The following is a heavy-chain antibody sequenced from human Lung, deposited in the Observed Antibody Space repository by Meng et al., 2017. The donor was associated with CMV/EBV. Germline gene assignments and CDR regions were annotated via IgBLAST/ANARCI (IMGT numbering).Heavy chain of an antibody. V-gene: IGHV1-2*02. CDR1: GYTFSGFF. Sequence: ASXXVSXKASGYTFSGFFMHWVRQAPGQGLEWMGRINPSNGGTKYVQKFQGRVTITRDTSINTAYMELSRLTSDDTAVYYCARGRWQQLAYDAFDISGQGXMVTVSS. CDR2: INPSNGGT. J-gene: IGHJ3*02. D-gene: IGHD5-24*01. CDR3: ARGRWQQLAYDAFDI.